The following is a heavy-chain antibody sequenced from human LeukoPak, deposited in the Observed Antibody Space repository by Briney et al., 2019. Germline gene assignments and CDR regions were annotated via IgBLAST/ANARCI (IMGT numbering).Heavy chain of an antibody. CDR3: TTGMIVATPHDY. V-gene: IGHV3-15*01. CDR2: IKSKTDGGTT. D-gene: IGHD5-12*01. J-gene: IGHJ4*02. CDR1: GFSFSNAW. Sequence: GGSLRLSCAASGFSFSNAWMSWVRQAPGKGLEWVGRIKSKTDGGTTNYAAPVKGRFTISRDDSKNTLYLQMNSLKTEDTAVYYCTTGMIVATPHDYWGQGTLVTVSS.